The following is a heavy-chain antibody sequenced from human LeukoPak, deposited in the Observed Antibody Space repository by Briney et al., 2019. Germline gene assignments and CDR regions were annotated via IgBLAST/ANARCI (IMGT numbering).Heavy chain of an antibody. V-gene: IGHV3-23*01. J-gene: IGHJ3*02. CDR3: AKSLQIAAAGSPNDAFDI. CDR2: ISGSGGST. CDR1: GFTFSSYA. Sequence: GGSLRLSCAASGFTFSSYAMSWVRQAPGKGLEWVSAISGSGGSTYYADSVKGRFTISRDNSKNTLYLRMNSLRAEDTAVYYCAKSLQIAAAGSPNDAFDIWGQGTMVTVSS. D-gene: IGHD6-13*01.